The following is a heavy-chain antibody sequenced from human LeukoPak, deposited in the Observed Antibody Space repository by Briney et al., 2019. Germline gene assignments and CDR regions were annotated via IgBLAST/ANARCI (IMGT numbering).Heavy chain of an antibody. D-gene: IGHD3-3*01. J-gene: IGHJ4*02. CDR1: GFTFSSYA. CDR3: ARGVTIFGSYYFGY. CDR2: ISYDGSDK. V-gene: IGHV3-30-3*01. Sequence: PGRSLRLSCAASGFTFSSYAMHWVRQAPGKGLEWVAVISYDGSDKYYADSVKGRFTISRDNSKNTLYLQMNSLRAEDTAVYYCARGVTIFGSYYFGYWGQGTLVTVSS.